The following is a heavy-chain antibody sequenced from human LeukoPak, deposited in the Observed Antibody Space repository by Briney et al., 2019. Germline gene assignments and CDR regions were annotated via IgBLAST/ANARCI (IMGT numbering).Heavy chain of an antibody. CDR2: ISAYNGNT. V-gene: IGHV1-18*01. CDR3: ARSIYCSGGSCYGEFDY. CDR1: GYTFISYG. D-gene: IGHD2-15*01. J-gene: IGHJ4*02. Sequence: ASVKVSCKASGYTFISYGITWVRQAPGQGLEWMGWISAYNGNTNYAQKLQGRVTMTTDTSTSTAYMELRSLRSDDTAVYYCARSIYCSGGSCYGEFDYWGQGTLVTVSS.